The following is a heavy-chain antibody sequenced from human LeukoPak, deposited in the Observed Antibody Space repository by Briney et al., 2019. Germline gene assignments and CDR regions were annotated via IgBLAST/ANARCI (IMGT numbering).Heavy chain of an antibody. V-gene: IGHV3-15*07. CDR1: GLNFNNAW. D-gene: IGHD3-22*01. CDR2: IKSKTDGGTT. J-gene: IGHJ4*02. Sequence: GGSLRLSCAASGLNFNNAWMNWVRQAPGKGLEWVGRIKSKTDGGTTDYAAPVKGRFTISRDDSKNTLYLQMNSLKTEDTAVYYCSTTYYYDSSEGYWGQGTLVTVSS. CDR3: STTYYYDSSEGY.